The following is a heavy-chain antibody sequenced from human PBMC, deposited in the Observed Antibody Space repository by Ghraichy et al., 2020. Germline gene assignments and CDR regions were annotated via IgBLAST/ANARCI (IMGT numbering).Heavy chain of an antibody. D-gene: IGHD6-19*01. J-gene: IGHJ4*02. Sequence: SETLSLTCTVSGGSISSSSYYWGWIRQPPGKGLEWIGSIYYSGSTYYNPSLKSRVTISVDTSKNQFSLKLSSVTAADTAVYYCARVGYSSGWYRHAYWGQGTLVTVSS. CDR3: ARVGYSSGWYRHAY. V-gene: IGHV4-39*01. CDR1: GGSISSSSYY. CDR2: IYYSGST.